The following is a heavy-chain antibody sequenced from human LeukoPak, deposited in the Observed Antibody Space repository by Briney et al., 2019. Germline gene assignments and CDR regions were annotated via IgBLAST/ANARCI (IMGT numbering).Heavy chain of an antibody. Sequence: ASVKVSCKASGYTFTSYAMNWVRQAPGQGLEWMGWINTNTGNPTYAQGFTGRFVFSLDTSVSTAYLQISSLKAEDTAVYYCARGVPAAIPYYYYYMDVRGKGTTVTVSS. J-gene: IGHJ6*03. CDR2: INTNTGNP. D-gene: IGHD2-2*01. V-gene: IGHV7-4-1*02. CDR3: ARGVPAAIPYYYYYMDV. CDR1: GYTFTSYA.